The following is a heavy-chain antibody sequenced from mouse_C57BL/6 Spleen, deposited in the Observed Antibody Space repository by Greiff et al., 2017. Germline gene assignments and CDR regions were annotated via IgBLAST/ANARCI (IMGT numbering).Heavy chain of an antibody. CDR1: GYTFTSYW. Sequence: QVQLQQPGAELVKPGASVKLSCKASGYTFTSYWMHWVTQRPGQGLEWIGMIHPNSGSTNYNEKFKSKATLTLGQSSSTAYMQLSSLTSEDSAVYYCAREGLRSDFDYWGQGTTLTVSS. D-gene: IGHD2-2*01. CDR3: AREGLRSDFDY. J-gene: IGHJ2*01. CDR2: IHPNSGST. V-gene: IGHV1-64*01.